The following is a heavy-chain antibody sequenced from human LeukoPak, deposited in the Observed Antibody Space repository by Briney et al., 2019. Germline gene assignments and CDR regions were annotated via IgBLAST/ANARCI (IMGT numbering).Heavy chain of an antibody. J-gene: IGHJ4*02. CDR1: GFTFSSYA. D-gene: IGHD3-22*01. CDR2: ISGSGGST. V-gene: IGHV3-23*01. CDR3: AKPPAYYYDSSGYSPFDY. Sequence: PGASLRLSCAASGFTFSSYAMSWVRQAPGKGLGWVSGISGSGGSTYYADSVKGRFTISRENSKNTLYLQMNSLRAEDTAVYYRAKPPAYYYDSSGYSPFDYWGQGTLVTVSS.